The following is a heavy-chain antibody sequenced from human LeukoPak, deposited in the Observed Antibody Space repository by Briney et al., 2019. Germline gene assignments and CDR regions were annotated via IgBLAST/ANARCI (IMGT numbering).Heavy chain of an antibody. V-gene: IGHV3-66*01. D-gene: IGHD6-6*01. Sequence: GGSLRLSCGASGFTVSTNYMSWIRQAPGKGLEWVSIIYSGGSTYYADSVKGRFTISRDNSKNTLYLQMNSLRAEDTAVYYCASYRYGSSFAFDIWGQGTMVTVSS. CDR3: ASYRYGSSFAFDI. J-gene: IGHJ3*02. CDR1: GFTVSTNY. CDR2: IYSGGST.